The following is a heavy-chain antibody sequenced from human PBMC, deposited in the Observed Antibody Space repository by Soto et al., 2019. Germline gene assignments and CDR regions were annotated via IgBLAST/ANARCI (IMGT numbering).Heavy chain of an antibody. V-gene: IGHV3-30*18. Sequence: PGGSLRLSCAASGFTFSSYGMHWVRQAPGKGLEWVAVISYDGSNKYYADSVKGRFTISRDNSKNTLYLQMNSLRAEGTAVYYCAKAHLEWTHPYFDYWGQGTLVTVSS. CDR2: ISYDGSNK. D-gene: IGHD3-3*01. J-gene: IGHJ4*02. CDR3: AKAHLEWTHPYFDY. CDR1: GFTFSSYG.